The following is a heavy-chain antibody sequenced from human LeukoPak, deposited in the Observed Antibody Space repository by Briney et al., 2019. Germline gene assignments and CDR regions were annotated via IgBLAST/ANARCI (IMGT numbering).Heavy chain of an antibody. D-gene: IGHD2-2*03. CDR3: ARDLGYCSSTSCHSDY. V-gene: IGHV3-7*01. CDR1: GFTFSSYA. Sequence: TGGSLRLSCAASGFTFSSYAMSWVRQAPGKGLEWVANIKQDGSEKYYVDSVKGRFTISRDNAKNSLYLQMNSLRAEDTAVYYCARDLGYCSSTSCHSDYWGQGTLVTVSS. CDR2: IKQDGSEK. J-gene: IGHJ4*02.